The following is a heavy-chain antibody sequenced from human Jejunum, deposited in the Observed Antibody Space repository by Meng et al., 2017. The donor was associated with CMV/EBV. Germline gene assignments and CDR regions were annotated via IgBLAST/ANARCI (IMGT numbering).Heavy chain of an antibody. Sequence: AASGFTFSSYEMSWVRQAPGKGLEWVSWISSSGSTIYYADSVKGRFTISRDNAKNSVYLQMNSLRAEDTAVYYCAREDSLDAFDIWGQGTMVTVSS. CDR2: ISSSGSTI. CDR3: AREDSLDAFDI. V-gene: IGHV3-48*03. CDR1: GFTFSSYE. J-gene: IGHJ3*02.